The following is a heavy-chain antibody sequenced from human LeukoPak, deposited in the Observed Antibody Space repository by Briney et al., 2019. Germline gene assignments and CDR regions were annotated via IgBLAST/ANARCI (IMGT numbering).Heavy chain of an antibody. D-gene: IGHD3-10*01. CDR3: ARSREGSGAFDI. CDR2: ISYDGSNK. CDR1: GFTFSSYA. V-gene: IGHV3-30-3*01. J-gene: IGHJ3*02. Sequence: GGSLRLSCAASGFTFSSYAMHWVRQAPGKGLEWVAVISYDGSNKYYADSVKGRFTISRDNSKSTLYLQMNSLRAEDTAVYYCARSREGSGAFDIWGQGTMVTVSS.